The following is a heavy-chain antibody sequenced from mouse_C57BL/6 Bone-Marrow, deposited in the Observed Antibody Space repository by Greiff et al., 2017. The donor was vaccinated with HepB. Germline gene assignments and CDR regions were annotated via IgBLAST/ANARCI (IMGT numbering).Heavy chain of an antibody. J-gene: IGHJ2*01. D-gene: IGHD1-1*01. CDR3: ARTYYYGSSYVDY. Sequence: LQESGPELVKPGASVKISCKASGYAFSSSWMNWVKQRPGKGLEWIGRIYPGDGDTNYNGKFKGKATLTADKSSSTAYMQLSSLTSEDSAVYFCARTYYYGSSYVDYWGQGTTLTVSS. V-gene: IGHV1-82*01. CDR1: GYAFSSSW. CDR2: IYPGDGDT.